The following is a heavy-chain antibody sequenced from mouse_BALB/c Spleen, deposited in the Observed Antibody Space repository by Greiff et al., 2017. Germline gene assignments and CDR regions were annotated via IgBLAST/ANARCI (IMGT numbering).Heavy chain of an antibody. V-gene: IGHV5-6-5*01. J-gene: IGHJ3*01. D-gene: IGHD2-13*01. Sequence: EVMLVESGGGLVKPGGSLKLSCAASGFTFSSYAMSWVRQTPEQRLEWVASISSGGSTYYPDSVKGRFTISRDNARNILYLQMSSLRSEDTAMYYCARELDWGDSFAYWGQGTLVTVSA. CDR3: ARELDWGDSFAY. CDR2: ISSGGST. CDR1: GFTFSSYA.